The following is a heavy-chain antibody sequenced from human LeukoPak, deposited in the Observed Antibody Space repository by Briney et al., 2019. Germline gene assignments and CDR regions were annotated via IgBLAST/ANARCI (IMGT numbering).Heavy chain of an antibody. V-gene: IGHV1-3*01. CDR1: GYTFTNYG. J-gene: IGHJ4*02. CDR2: INAGNGNT. Sequence: VASVKVSCKASGYTFTNYGMHWVRQAPGQGLEWMGWINAGNGNTKYSQKFQGRVTITRDTSANTAYMELSSLRSEDTAVYYCARERNILLYNFDYWGQGTLVTVSS. CDR3: ARERNILLYNFDY. D-gene: IGHD2-2*02.